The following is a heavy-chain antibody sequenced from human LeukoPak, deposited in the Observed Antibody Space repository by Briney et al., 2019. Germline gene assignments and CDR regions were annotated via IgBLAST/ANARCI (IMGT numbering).Heavy chain of an antibody. V-gene: IGHV3-74*01. J-gene: IGHJ3*02. D-gene: IGHD4-17*01. CDR3: TTTDYGDPSPDAFDI. CDR1: GFTFSSYW. Sequence: PGGSLRLSCAASGFTFSSYWMHWVRHAPGKGLVWVSRINTDGSSTSYADSVKGRFTISRDNAKNTLYLQMNSLRAEDTAVYYCTTTDYGDPSPDAFDIWGQGTMVTVSS. CDR2: INTDGSST.